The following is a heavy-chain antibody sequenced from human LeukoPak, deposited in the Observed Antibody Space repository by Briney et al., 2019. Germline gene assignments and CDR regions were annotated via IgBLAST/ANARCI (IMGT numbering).Heavy chain of an antibody. J-gene: IGHJ2*01. D-gene: IGHD5-24*01. Sequence: ASVKVSCKASGYNFEILGISWVRQAPGQGLEWMGWISAYKGNTNYAQKFQGRVTMTTDTSTSTTYMDLRSLTSDDTAVYNCARTLGGNKLEMATGFDLGGRGPPVTVP. CDR3: ARTLGGNKLEMATGFDL. CDR1: GYNFEILG. V-gene: IGHV1-18*01. CDR2: ISAYKGNT.